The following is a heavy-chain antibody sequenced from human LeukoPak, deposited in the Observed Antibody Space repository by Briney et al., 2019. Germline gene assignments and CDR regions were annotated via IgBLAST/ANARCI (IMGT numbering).Heavy chain of an antibody. D-gene: IGHD1-26*01. J-gene: IGHJ3*02. V-gene: IGHV3-30*03. CDR3: TRDRSNSGTRDAFDI. Sequence: GRSLRLSCAASGFTFSSYGMHWVRQAPGKGLEWVAVISYDGSNKYYADSVKGRFTISRDNSKNTLYLQMNSLRAEDTAVYYCTRDRSNSGTRDAFDIWGQGTMVSVSS. CDR2: ISYDGSNK. CDR1: GFTFSSYG.